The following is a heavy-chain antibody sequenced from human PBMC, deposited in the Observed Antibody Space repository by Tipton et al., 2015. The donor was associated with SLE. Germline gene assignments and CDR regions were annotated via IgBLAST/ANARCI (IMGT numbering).Heavy chain of an antibody. V-gene: IGHV4-39*07. CDR3: ARGNRGSSGWYGAFDI. CDR1: GGSISISSYY. Sequence: LRLSCTVSGGSISISSYYWGWIRQPPGKGLEWIGEIKHSGSTNYNPSLKSRVTISVDTSKNQFSLKLSSVTAADTAVYYCARGNRGSSGWYGAFDIWGQGTMVTVSS. J-gene: IGHJ3*02. D-gene: IGHD6-19*01. CDR2: IKHSGST.